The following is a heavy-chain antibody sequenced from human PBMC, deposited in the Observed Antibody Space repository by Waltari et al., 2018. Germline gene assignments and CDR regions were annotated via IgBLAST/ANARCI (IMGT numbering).Heavy chain of an antibody. J-gene: IGHJ3*02. V-gene: IGHV4-34*01. CDR3: ATAAAGDAFDI. CDR1: GGSFSGYY. D-gene: IGHD6-13*01. Sequence: QVQLQQWGAGLLKPSETLSLTCAVYGGSFSGYYWSWIRQPPGKGLEWIGEINHSGSTNYNPSLKSRVTISVDPSKNQFSLKLSSVTAADTAVYYCATAAAGDAFDIWGQGTMVTVSS. CDR2: INHSGST.